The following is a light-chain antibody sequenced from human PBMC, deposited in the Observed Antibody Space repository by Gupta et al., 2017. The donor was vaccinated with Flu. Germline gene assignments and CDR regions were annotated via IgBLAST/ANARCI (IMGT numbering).Light chain of an antibody. Sequence: DIQMTQSPSTLSASVGDRVTITCRASQNIPNWLAWFQQKPGKAPKLLIYKASSLEKGVPSRFSGSGSEAEFTLTISSLQPDDFATYYCQQYNAYPYTFGQGTKLEIK. CDR3: QQYNAYPYT. CDR2: KAS. V-gene: IGKV1-5*03. J-gene: IGKJ2*01. CDR1: QNIPNW.